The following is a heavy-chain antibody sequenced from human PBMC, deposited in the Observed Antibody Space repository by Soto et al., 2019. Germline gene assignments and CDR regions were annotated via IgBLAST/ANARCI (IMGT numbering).Heavy chain of an antibody. CDR2: ISPYNGNT. V-gene: IGHV1-18*01. CDR3: ATFYVKSYFYGMNV. D-gene: IGHD3-16*01. CDR1: GYTFTSYG. J-gene: IGHJ6*02. Sequence: QVQLVQSGAEVKKPGDSVKVSCKASGYTFTSYGISWVRQAPGQGLEWMGWISPYNGNTNNAQKLQGRVTMTTDTSTSTSYMELRSLRSDDTAVYYCATFYVKSYFYGMNVWGQGTTVTVSS.